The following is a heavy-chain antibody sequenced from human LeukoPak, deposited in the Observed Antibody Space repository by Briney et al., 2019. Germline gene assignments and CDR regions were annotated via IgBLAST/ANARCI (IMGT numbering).Heavy chain of an antibody. CDR2: ISGSGGST. J-gene: IGHJ4*02. V-gene: IGHV3-23*01. CDR3: ARAGNIAAEFDY. D-gene: IGHD6-13*01. Sequence: GSLRLSCAASGFTFSSYAMSWVRQAPGKGLEWVSAISGSGGSTYYADSVKGRFTISRDNSKNTLYLQMNSLRAEDTAVYYCARAGNIAAEFDYWGQGTLVTVSS. CDR1: GFTFSSYA.